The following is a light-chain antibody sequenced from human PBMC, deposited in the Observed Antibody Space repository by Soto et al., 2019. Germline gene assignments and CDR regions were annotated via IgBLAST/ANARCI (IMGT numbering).Light chain of an antibody. CDR1: SSDVGSYDY. CDR3: CSSPSRNTWV. Sequence: QSALTQPASVSGSPGQSITISCTGTSSDVGSYDYVSWYQQHPGRAPKLMISEVSHRPSGIYARFSGSKSGNTASLTISGLQAEDEADYYCCSSPSRNTWVFGGRTQLTAL. V-gene: IGLV2-14*01. CDR2: EVS. J-gene: IGLJ7*02.